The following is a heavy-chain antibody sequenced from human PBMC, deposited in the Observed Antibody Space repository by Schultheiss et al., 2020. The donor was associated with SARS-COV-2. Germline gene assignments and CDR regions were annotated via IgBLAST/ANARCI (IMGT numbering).Heavy chain of an antibody. CDR2: IKQDGSEK. Sequence: GESLKISCAASGFTFSSYWMSWVRQAPGKGLEWVANIKQDGSEKYYVDSVKGRFTISRDNAKNSLYLQMNSLRAEDTAVYYCARIRQYGYNDYWGQGTLVTVSS. D-gene: IGHD5-24*01. J-gene: IGHJ4*02. CDR3: ARIRQYGYNDY. V-gene: IGHV3-7*01. CDR1: GFTFSSYW.